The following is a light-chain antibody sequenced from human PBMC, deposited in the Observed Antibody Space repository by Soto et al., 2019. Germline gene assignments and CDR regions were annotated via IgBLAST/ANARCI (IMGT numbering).Light chain of an antibody. CDR1: QTIDNT. CDR3: QQYNYWPYT. CDR2: DAS. V-gene: IGKV3-15*01. J-gene: IGKJ2*01. Sequence: EFVLAQYPATLSLSSGERSTLSCRASQTIDNTLAWYQRKPGQAPRLLIYDASTRATGVPARFSGSGSGTDFTLTISSLQSEDFAVYYCQQYNYWPYTFGQGTKVDIK.